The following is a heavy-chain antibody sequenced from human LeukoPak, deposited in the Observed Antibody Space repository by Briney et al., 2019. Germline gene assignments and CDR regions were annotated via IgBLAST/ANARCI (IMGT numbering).Heavy chain of an antibody. CDR2: LYSGGTT. CDR1: GFNVSSND. V-gene: IGHV3-53*01. J-gene: IGHJ4*02. Sequence: GGSLRLSCAASGFNVSSNDMSWVRQAPGKGLEWVSVLYSGGTTYYADSVKGRFTISRDNSKNTVYLQVNSLRDEDTAVYYCARDLEAANTYYFDYWGQGTMVTVSS. D-gene: IGHD6-13*01. CDR3: ARDLEAANTYYFDY.